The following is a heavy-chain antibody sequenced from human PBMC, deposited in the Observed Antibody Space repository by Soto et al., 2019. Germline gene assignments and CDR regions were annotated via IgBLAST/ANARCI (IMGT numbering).Heavy chain of an antibody. CDR2: IYYSGST. CDR1: GGSISSYY. V-gene: IGHV4-59*08. J-gene: IGHJ6*03. Sequence: SETLSLTCTVSGGSISSYYWSWIRQPPGKGLEWIGYIYYSGSTNYNPSLKSRVTISVDTSKNQFSLKLSSVTAADTAVYYCARLPLVPAGDYYYYYYMDVWGKGTTVTVSS. D-gene: IGHD6-13*01. CDR3: ARLPLVPAGDYYYYYYMDV.